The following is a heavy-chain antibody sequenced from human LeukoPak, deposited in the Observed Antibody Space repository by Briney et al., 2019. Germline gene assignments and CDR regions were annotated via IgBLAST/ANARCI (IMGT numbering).Heavy chain of an antibody. CDR1: GLSFSNSW. Sequence: GGSLRLSCAVSGLSFSNSWMDWVRQAPGKGLEWVASINPDGNKKYSADSVKGRFTISRDNAENSLYLQMNSLRVEDTAFYYCARDLAYSRLDYWGQGMLVTVSS. V-gene: IGHV3-7*01. CDR3: ARDLAYSRLDY. D-gene: IGHD5-18*01. J-gene: IGHJ4*02. CDR2: INPDGNKK.